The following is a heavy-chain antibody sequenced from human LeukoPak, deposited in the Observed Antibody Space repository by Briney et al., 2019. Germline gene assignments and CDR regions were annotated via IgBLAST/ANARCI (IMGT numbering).Heavy chain of an antibody. CDR1: GVTISTYE. D-gene: IGHD7-27*01. V-gene: IGHV3-48*03. CDR2: ISSSGRNI. J-gene: IGHJ4*02. Sequence: PGESLRLSCGASGVTISTYEMNWVRQAPGKGLEWVSYISSSGRNIYYADSVRGRFTISRDNAKNSLYLQMNSLRAEDTAVYYCARGDTGDQGYFDYWGQGTLVTVSS. CDR3: ARGDTGDQGYFDY.